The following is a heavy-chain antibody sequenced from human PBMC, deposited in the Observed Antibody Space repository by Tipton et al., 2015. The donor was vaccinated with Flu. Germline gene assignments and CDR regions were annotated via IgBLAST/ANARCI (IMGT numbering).Heavy chain of an antibody. V-gene: IGHV4-39*07. CDR1: GDSIRSSNYY. CDR2: VFHSGDT. Sequence: TLSLTCAVSGDSIRSSNYYWGWIRQPPGKGLEWIGNVFHSGDTNHNPSLKSRVTISVDTSKNQFSLKLSSVTAADTAVYYCARGVSGGYSYGYYFDYWGQGTLVTVSS. CDR3: ARGVSGGYSYGYYFDY. D-gene: IGHD5-18*01. J-gene: IGHJ4*02.